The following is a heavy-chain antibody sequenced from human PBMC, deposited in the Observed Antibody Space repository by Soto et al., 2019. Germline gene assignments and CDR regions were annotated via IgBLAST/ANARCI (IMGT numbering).Heavy chain of an antibody. D-gene: IGHD3-10*01. J-gene: IGHJ4*01. CDR3: AKVLSKNYYYSFDF. CDR1: GFTFSDYA. CDR2: ISGGSSGT. Sequence: GGSLRLSGSASGFTFSDYAMAWVRLAPGKRLEWLSTISGGSSGTYHGDSLKGRFSISRYNAKKTLFLQLNRLSAEDTATYYFAKVLSKNYYYSFDFWHQRTQVTASS. V-gene: IGHV3-23*01.